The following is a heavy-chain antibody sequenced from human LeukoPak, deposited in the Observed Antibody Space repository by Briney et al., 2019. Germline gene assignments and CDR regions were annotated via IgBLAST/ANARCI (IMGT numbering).Heavy chain of an antibody. CDR3: AREGYCSRTSCYGYY. Sequence: SVKVSCKASGGTFSSYAISWVRQAPGQGLEWMGGIIPIFGTANYAQKFQGRVTITADEPTSTAYMELSSLRSEDTAVYYCAREGYCSRTSCYGYYWGQGTLVIVSS. CDR2: IIPIFGTA. CDR1: GGTFSSYA. V-gene: IGHV1-69*13. J-gene: IGHJ4*02. D-gene: IGHD2-2*01.